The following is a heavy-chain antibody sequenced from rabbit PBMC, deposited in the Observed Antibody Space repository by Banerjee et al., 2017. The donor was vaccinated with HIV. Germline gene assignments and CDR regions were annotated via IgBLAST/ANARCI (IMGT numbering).Heavy chain of an antibody. J-gene: IGHJ4*01. CDR1: GFSFNSSYY. CDR2: IDVGSSGST. CDR3: ARAGEGGDGYLNL. D-gene: IGHD5-1*01. Sequence: QEQLVESGGGLVQPEGSLTLTCTASGFSFNSSYYMCWVRQAPEKGLEWIGCIDVGSSGSTYYANWAKGRFTISKTSSTTVTLQMASLTVADTATYFCARAGEGGDGYLNLWGPGTLVTVS. V-gene: IGHV1S45*01.